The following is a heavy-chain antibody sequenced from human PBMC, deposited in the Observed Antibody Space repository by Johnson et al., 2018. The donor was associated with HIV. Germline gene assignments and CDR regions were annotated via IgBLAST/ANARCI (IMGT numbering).Heavy chain of an antibody. CDR2: IYSGGST. CDR3: ARDDIRDGKSFDI. V-gene: IGHV3-66*01. J-gene: IGHJ3*02. Sequence: VQLVESGGGVVQPGRSLRLSCAASGFTFSSYAMHWVRQAPGKGLEWVAVIYSGGSTYYADSVKGRFTISRDNSKNTLYLQMNSLRAEDTALYYCARDDIRDGKSFDIGGQGTMVTVSS. CDR1: GFTFSSYA.